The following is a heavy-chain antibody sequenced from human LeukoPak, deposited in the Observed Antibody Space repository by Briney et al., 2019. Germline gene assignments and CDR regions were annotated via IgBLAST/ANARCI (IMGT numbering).Heavy chain of an antibody. CDR2: IYYSGST. J-gene: IGHJ5*02. D-gene: IGHD6-13*01. CDR3: ARPPRFGAAAGRWNNWFDP. V-gene: IGHV4-39*01. CDR1: GGSISSSSYY. Sequence: SETLSLTCTVSGGSISSSSYYWGWIRQPPGKGLEWIGSIYYSGSTYYNPSLKSRVTISVDTSKNQFSLKLSSVTAADTAVYYCARPPRFGAAAGRWNNWFDPWGQGTLVTVSS.